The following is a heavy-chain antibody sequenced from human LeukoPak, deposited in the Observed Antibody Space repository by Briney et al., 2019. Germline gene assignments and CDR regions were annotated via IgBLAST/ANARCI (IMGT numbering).Heavy chain of an antibody. CDR3: ARDPAYYGSGSYGGDY. V-gene: IGHV3-30-3*01. J-gene: IGHJ4*02. D-gene: IGHD3-10*01. CDR1: GFTFSTYA. Sequence: PGRSLRLSCAASGFTFSTYAMHWVRQAPGKGLEWVAVISYDGSDKYYADSVKGRFTISRDSSKNTLYLQMNSLRAEDTAVYYCARDPAYYGSGSYGGDYWGQGTLVTVSS. CDR2: ISYDGSDK.